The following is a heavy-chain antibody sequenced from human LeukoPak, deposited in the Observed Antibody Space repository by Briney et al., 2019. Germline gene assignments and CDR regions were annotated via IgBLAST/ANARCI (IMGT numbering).Heavy chain of an antibody. CDR1: GFTFSTST. J-gene: IGHJ4*02. D-gene: IGHD3-16*01. V-gene: IGHV3-21*01. Sequence: GGSLRLSCAASGFTFSTSTMNWVRQAPGKGLEWVSSISSNNDYIYYADSVKGRFTISRDNAKNSLYLQMNSLRAEDTAVYYCARDQPLYYFDYWGQGTLVTVSS. CDR2: ISSNNDYI. CDR3: ARDQPLYYFDY.